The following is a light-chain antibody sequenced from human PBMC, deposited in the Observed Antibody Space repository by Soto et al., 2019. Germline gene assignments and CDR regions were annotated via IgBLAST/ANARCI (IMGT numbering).Light chain of an antibody. CDR2: KAS. J-gene: IGKJ2*01. CDR3: QQYNSYSRT. Sequence: DTQMTQSPSTLSASVGDRVTITCRASQSISTWLAWYQKKPGKAPKLLIYKASSLESGVPSRFTGSRSGTEFTLTISSPQPDDFATYDCQQYNSYSRTFGQGTKLENK. V-gene: IGKV1-5*03. CDR1: QSISTW.